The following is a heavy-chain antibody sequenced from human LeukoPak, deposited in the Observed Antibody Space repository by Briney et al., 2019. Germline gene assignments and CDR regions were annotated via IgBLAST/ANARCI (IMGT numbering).Heavy chain of an antibody. J-gene: IGHJ4*02. D-gene: IGHD2-15*01. V-gene: IGHV4-4*07. Sequence: SETLSLTCTVSGGSINSYSWSWIRQPAGKGLEWIGRIYTSGSTKYNPSLTSRVTMSVDTSKNQFSLKLRSVTAADTAVYYCARAVHCSGSSCYFDYWGQGTLVTVSS. CDR2: IYTSGST. CDR1: GGSINSYS. CDR3: ARAVHCSGSSCYFDY.